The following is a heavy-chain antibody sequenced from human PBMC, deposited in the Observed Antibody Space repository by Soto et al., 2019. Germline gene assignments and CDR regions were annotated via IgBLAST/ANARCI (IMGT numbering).Heavy chain of an antibody. CDR1: GGSISSYY. Sequence: SETLSLTCTVSGGSISSYYWSWIRQPPGKGLEWIGYIYYSGSTNYNPSLKSRVTISVDTSKNQFSLKLSSVTAADTAVYYCARGSGYSDYDWGQGTLVTVSS. D-gene: IGHD5-12*01. V-gene: IGHV4-59*01. CDR3: ARGSGYSDYD. CDR2: IYYSGST. J-gene: IGHJ4*02.